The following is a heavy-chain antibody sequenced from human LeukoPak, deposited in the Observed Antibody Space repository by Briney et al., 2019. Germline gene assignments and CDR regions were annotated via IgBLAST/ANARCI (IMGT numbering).Heavy chain of an antibody. Sequence: PGGSLRLSCAVSGVTFSSNSMSWVRQAPGKGLEWVSGISGGGGSTYYADPVKGRFTISRDDSKNTLYLQMNSLRAEDTAVYYCAKGSGSSRYDFDYWGQGTLVTVSS. D-gene: IGHD6-13*01. CDR3: AKGSGSSRYDFDY. CDR2: ISGGGGST. CDR1: GVTFSSNS. J-gene: IGHJ4*02. V-gene: IGHV3-23*01.